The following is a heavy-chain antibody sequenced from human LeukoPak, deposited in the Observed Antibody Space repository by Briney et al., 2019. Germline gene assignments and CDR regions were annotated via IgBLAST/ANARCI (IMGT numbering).Heavy chain of an antibody. V-gene: IGHV1-69*02. CDR1: GGTFSSYT. J-gene: IGHJ4*02. CDR2: IIPILGIA. Sequence: SVKVSCKASGGTFSSYTISWVRQAPGQGLEWMGRIIPILGIANYAQKFQGRVTITADKSTSTAYMELSSLRSEDTAVYYCARVRYSGSFPSKTYYFDYWGQGTLVTVSS. CDR3: ARVRYSGSFPSKTYYFDY. D-gene: IGHD6-13*01.